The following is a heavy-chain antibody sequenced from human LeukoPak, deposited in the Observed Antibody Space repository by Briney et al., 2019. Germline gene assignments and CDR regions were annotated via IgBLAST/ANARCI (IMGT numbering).Heavy chain of an antibody. V-gene: IGHV4-38-2*02. J-gene: IGHJ4*02. Sequence: KSSETLSLTCTVSGYSISSGYYWGWIRQTPGKGLEWIGYIYSSGSTNYNPSLKSRVSISVDTSKNQFSLKLSSVTAADTAVYYCARGGFGELLYPDYWGQGTLVTVSS. CDR3: ARGGFGELLYPDY. CDR1: GYSISSGYY. CDR2: IYSSGST. D-gene: IGHD3-10*01.